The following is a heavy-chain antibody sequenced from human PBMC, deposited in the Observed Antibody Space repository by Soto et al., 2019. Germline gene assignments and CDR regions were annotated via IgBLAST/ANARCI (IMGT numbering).Heavy chain of an antibody. CDR3: ARDRYFTLVRGVIPPARYYGMDV. CDR1: GFTFSSYG. Sequence: QVQLVESGGGVVQPGRSLRLSCAASGFTFSSYGMHWVRQAPGKGLEWVAVVTYDGSNEKYADSVKGRFTISRDTSKNRLYLQRNSLRVEDTAVYHCARDRYFTLVRGVIPPARYYGMDVWGQGTTVTVS. V-gene: IGHV3-33*01. J-gene: IGHJ6*02. D-gene: IGHD3-10*01. CDR2: VTYDGSNE.